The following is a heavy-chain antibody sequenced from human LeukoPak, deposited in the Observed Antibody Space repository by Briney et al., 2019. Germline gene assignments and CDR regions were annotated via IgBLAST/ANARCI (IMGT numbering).Heavy chain of an antibody. D-gene: IGHD2-2*01. J-gene: IGHJ6*02. CDR2: ISAYNGNT. CDR3: ARASSYQLPPRYSYGMDV. V-gene: IGHV1-18*01. CDR1: GGTFSSYA. Sequence: ASVKVSCKASGGTFSSYAISWVRQAPGQGLEWMGLISAYNGNTTYAQKLKGRVTMTTDTSTSTAYMELRSLRPDDTAVYYCARASSYQLPPRYSYGMDVWGQGTTVTVSS.